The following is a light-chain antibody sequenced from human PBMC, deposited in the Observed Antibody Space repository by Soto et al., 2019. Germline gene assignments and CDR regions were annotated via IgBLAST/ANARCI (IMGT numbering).Light chain of an antibody. Sequence: QSVLTQSPSASGTPGQRVTISCSGSSSNIGGNTVNWYQQLPGTAPKLLIHGDTLRPSGVPDRFSGSKSGTSASLAISGLQSEDEAEYYCATWDDSLNGVLFGGGTKLTVL. CDR1: SSNIGGNT. J-gene: IGLJ2*01. CDR3: ATWDDSLNGVL. V-gene: IGLV1-44*01. CDR2: GDT.